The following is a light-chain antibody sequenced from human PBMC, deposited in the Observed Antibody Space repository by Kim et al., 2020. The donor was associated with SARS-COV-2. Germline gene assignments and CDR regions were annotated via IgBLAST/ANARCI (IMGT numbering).Light chain of an antibody. CDR3: SSFTSSSTRV. J-gene: IGLJ1*01. CDR2: DVS. V-gene: IGLV2-14*03. CDR1: SSDVGGYNY. Sequence: GQSITISCTGTSSDVGGYNYVSWYQQHPGKAPKFMIYDVSNRPSGISNRFSGSKSGNTASLTISGLQAEDEADYYCSSFTSSSTRVFGTGTKSPS.